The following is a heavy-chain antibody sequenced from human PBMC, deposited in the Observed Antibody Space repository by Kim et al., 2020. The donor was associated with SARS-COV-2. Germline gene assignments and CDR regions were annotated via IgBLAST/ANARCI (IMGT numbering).Heavy chain of an antibody. J-gene: IGHJ4*01. Sequence: YTTDLKGRVTISVNTSKNQFSLKLGSVTAVDTAVYYCARLVVVTDFVFGYWGQGTLVTVSS. D-gene: IGHD2-21*02. CDR3: ARLVVVTDFVFGY. V-gene: IGHV4-39*01.